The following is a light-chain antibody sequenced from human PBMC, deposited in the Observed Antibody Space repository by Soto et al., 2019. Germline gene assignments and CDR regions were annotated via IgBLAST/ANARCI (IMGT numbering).Light chain of an antibody. V-gene: IGKV1-5*03. CDR1: QSISSS. J-gene: IGKJ1*01. CDR3: QQYNNPSWT. Sequence: DIQMTQSPSTLSASVGDRVTFTCRASQSISSSLAWYQQKPAMAPKXXIYKASNLERGVPSRFSGSGSGTEFTLTISSLQPEDVAIYYCQQYNNPSWTFGQGTKVDIK. CDR2: KAS.